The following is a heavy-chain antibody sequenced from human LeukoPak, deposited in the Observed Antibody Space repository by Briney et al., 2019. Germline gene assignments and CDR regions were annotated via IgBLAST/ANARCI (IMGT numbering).Heavy chain of an antibody. D-gene: IGHD6-13*01. J-gene: IGHJ5*02. CDR1: GYTFTSYY. V-gene: IGHV1-46*01. CDR2: INPSGGST. Sequence: ASVKVSCKASGYTFTSYYMHWVRQAPGQGLEWMGIINPSGGSTNYAQKFQGRVTMTTDTSTSTAYMELRSLRSDDTAVYYCARTQHLVLRSPLDPWGQGTLVTVSS. CDR3: ARTQHLVLRSPLDP.